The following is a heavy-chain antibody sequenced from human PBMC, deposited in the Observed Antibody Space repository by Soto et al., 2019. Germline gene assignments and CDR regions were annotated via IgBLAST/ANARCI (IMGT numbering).Heavy chain of an antibody. J-gene: IGHJ6*03. Sequence: GGSLRLSCAASGFTFSIYWMSWVRQAPGKGLEWVANIKQDGSEKYYVDSVKGRFTISRDNATNSLYLQMSSLRAEDTAVYYCARELDIVLMVYAIRDYYYYMDVWGKGTTVTVSS. CDR1: GFTFSIYW. D-gene: IGHD2-8*01. V-gene: IGHV3-7*01. CDR2: IKQDGSEK. CDR3: ARELDIVLMVYAIRDYYYYMDV.